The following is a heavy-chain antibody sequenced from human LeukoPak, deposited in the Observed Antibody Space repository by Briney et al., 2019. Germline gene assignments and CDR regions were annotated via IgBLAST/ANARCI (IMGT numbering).Heavy chain of an antibody. CDR2: IYYSGST. J-gene: IGHJ4*02. D-gene: IGHD3-9*01. V-gene: IGHV4-39*07. CDR1: AGSISSSSYY. CDR3: ARVRDILTGAYYFDY. Sequence: SETLSLTCTVSAGSISSSSYYWGWIRQLPGKGLEWIGSIYYSGSTYYNPSLKSRVTISVDTSKNQFSLKLSSVTAADTAVYYCARVRDILTGAYYFDYWGQGTLVTVSS.